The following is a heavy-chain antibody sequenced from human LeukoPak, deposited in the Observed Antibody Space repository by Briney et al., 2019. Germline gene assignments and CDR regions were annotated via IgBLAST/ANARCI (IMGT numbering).Heavy chain of an antibody. V-gene: IGHV3-64D*06. Sequence: PGGSLRLSCSVSGFTFSTYVMRWVRQAPGKGLEYVSAISSNGDNTYYADSVKGRFTISRDNSKNTLYLQMSSLRADDTAVYYCVRGTGYWGQGTLVTVCS. CDR2: ISSNGDNT. CDR3: VRGTGY. J-gene: IGHJ4*02. CDR1: GFTFSTYV.